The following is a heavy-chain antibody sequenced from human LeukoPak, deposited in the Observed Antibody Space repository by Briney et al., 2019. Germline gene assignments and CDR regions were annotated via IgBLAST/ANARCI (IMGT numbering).Heavy chain of an antibody. Sequence: GGSLRLSCAASGFTFSSYVMYWVRQAPGKGLEYVSSISSNGGSTYYANSVKGRFTISRDNSKNTLYLQMGSPRAEDMAVYYCARGGQSKYDSSGYLNYFDYWGQGTLVTVSS. V-gene: IGHV3-64*01. D-gene: IGHD3-22*01. CDR1: GFTFSSYV. J-gene: IGHJ4*02. CDR3: ARGGQSKYDSSGYLNYFDY. CDR2: ISSNGGST.